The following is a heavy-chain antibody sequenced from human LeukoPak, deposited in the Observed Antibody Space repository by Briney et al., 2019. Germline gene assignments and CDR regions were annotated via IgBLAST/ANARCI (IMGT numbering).Heavy chain of an antibody. Sequence: GGSLRLSCAASGFTFSSYSMNWVCQAPGKGLEWVSSISSSSSYIYYADSVKGRFTISRDNAKNSLYLQMNSLRAEDTAVYYCARDITGYYYYGMDVWGQGTTVTVSS. CDR1: GFTFSSYS. CDR3: ARDITGYYYYGMDV. CDR2: ISSSSSYI. J-gene: IGHJ6*02. V-gene: IGHV3-21*01. D-gene: IGHD1-14*01.